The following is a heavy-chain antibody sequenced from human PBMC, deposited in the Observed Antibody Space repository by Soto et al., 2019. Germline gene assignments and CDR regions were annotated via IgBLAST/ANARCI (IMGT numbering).Heavy chain of an antibody. CDR3: ARDNPYTNSFCNVFDP. V-gene: IGHV1-69*01. D-gene: IGHD6-13*01. CDR1: GGTFSNYA. CDR2: IIPVFGTV. Sequence: QVRLVQSGAEVKKPGSSVKVSCKASGGTFSNYAITWLRLAPGQGLEWLGGIIPVFGTVNYAQKFQAKVTIIAKEPTSIAYMELNRLRSEDTALYYGARDNPYTNSFCNVFDPWGQGSLVIIS. J-gene: IGHJ5*02.